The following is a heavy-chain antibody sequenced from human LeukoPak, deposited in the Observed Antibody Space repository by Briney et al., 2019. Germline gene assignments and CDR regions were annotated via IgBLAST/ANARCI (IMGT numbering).Heavy chain of an antibody. Sequence: PGESLKISCKGSGYSFTSYWIGWVRQMPGKGLEWMGIIYPGDSDTRYSPSFQGQVTISADKSSSTAYLQWSSLKASDTAMYYCARGGSYYDILTGYPSFGYWGQGTLVTVSS. CDR3: ARGGSYYDILTGYPSFGY. J-gene: IGHJ4*02. V-gene: IGHV5-51*03. CDR1: GYSFTSYW. CDR2: IYPGDSDT. D-gene: IGHD3-9*01.